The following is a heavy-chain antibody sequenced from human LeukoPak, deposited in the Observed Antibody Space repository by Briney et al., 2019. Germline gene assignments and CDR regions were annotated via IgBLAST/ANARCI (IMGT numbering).Heavy chain of an antibody. Sequence: ASVKVSCKTSGYTFIGYYIHWVRQAPGQGLEWMGWINPNSGATNYAQSFQGRVTMTRDTSISTAYMELRSLISADTAVYYCARADEYRSEYYFDNWGPGTLVTVSS. D-gene: IGHD6-6*01. CDR1: GYTFIGYY. CDR2: INPNSGAT. J-gene: IGHJ4*02. V-gene: IGHV1-2*02. CDR3: ARADEYRSEYYFDN.